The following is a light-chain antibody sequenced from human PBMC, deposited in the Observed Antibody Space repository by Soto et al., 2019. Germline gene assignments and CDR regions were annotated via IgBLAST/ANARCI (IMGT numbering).Light chain of an antibody. V-gene: IGKV1-5*03. CDR1: QGIRTD. Sequence: DIHMTQSPSSLSSCVGDIFTITCGASQGIRTDLGWYQQKPGKAPKLLIYKASTLKSGVPSRFSGSGSGTEFTLTISSLQPDDFATYYCQLYNSYSEAFGQGTKVDIK. CDR2: KAS. CDR3: QLYNSYSEA. J-gene: IGKJ1*01.